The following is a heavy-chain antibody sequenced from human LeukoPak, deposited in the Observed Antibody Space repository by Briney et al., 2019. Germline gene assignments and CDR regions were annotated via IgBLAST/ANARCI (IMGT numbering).Heavy chain of an antibody. CDR2: IYYSGST. V-gene: IGHV4-59*11. CDR3: ARSVSGDRPMDY. J-gene: IGHJ4*02. D-gene: IGHD3-22*01. CDR1: GGSISSHY. Sequence: SETLSLTCTVSGGSISSHYWSWIRQPPGKGLEWIGYIYYSGSTNYNPSLKSRVTISVDTSKNQFSLKLSSVTAADTAVYYCARSVSGDRPMDYWGQGTLVTVSS.